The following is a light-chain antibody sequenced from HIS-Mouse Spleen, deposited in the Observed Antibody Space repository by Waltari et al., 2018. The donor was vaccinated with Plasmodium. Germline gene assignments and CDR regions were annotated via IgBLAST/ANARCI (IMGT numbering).Light chain of an antibody. CDR2: AAS. V-gene: IGKV1D-8*02. Sequence: AIWMTTSPSLPSASTAARVTFSFRKSQGISSYLAWYQQKPGKAPELLIYAASTLQSGVPSRFSGSGSGTDFTLTISCLQSEDFATYYCQQYYSFPYTFGQGTKLEIK. CDR1: QGISSY. J-gene: IGKJ2*01. CDR3: QQYYSFPYT.